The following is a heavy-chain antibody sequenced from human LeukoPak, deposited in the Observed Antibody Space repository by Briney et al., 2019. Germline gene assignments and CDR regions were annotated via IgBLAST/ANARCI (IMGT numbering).Heavy chain of an antibody. Sequence: GGSLRLSCAASGFTVSSNYMSWVHQAPGKGLEWVSVIYSSGSTYYTDSVKGRFTVSRDNSKNTLYLQMNSLRAEDTAVYYCAELGITMIGGVWGKGTTVTISS. D-gene: IGHD3-10*02. CDR2: IYSSGST. V-gene: IGHV3-66*01. J-gene: IGHJ6*04. CDR1: GFTVSSNY. CDR3: AELGITMIGGV.